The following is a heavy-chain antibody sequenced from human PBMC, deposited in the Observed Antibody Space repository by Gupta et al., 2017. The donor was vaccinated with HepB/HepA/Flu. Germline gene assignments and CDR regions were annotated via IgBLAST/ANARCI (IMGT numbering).Heavy chain of an antibody. Sequence: GSTNYNPSLKSRVTMSVDTSMNQFSLKLSSVTAADTAVYYCARDRLQTYYDFWSGLPEPMFDPWGQGTLVTVSS. D-gene: IGHD3-3*01. CDR3: ARDRLQTYYDFWSGLPEPMFDP. CDR2: GST. J-gene: IGHJ5*02. V-gene: IGHV4-4*07.